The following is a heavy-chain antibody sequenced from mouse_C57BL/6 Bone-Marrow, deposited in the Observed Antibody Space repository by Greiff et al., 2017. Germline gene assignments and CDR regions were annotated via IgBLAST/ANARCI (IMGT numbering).Heavy chain of an antibody. J-gene: IGHJ3*01. V-gene: IGHV1-61*01. D-gene: IGHD1-1*01. CDR1: GYTFTSYW. CDR2: IYPSDSET. Sequence: QVHVKQSGAELVRPGSSVKLSCKASGYTFTSYWMDWVKQRPGQGLEWIGNIYPSDSETHYNQKFKDKATLTVDKSSSTAYMQLSSLTSEDSAVYYCARDFYCSRGFAYWGQGTLVTVSA. CDR3: ARDFYCSRGFAY.